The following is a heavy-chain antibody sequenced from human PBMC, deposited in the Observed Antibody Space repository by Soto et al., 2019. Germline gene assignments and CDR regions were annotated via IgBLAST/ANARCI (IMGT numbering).Heavy chain of an antibody. CDR1: GYTFTGYY. J-gene: IGHJ4*02. CDR3: ARSKRFIAARPGTAGGQPFDX. V-gene: IGHV1-2*02. D-gene: IGHD6-6*01. CDR2: INPNSGGT. Sequence: ASVKVSCKASGYTFTGYYMHWVRQAPGQGLEWMGCINPNSGGTNYAQKFQGRVTMTRDTSISTAYMELSRLRSDDTAVYYCARSKRFIAARPGTAGGQPFDXWGQGTLVTVSX.